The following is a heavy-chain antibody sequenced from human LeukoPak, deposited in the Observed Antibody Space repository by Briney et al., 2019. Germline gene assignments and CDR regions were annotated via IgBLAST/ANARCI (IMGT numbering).Heavy chain of an antibody. J-gene: IGHJ4*02. CDR2: IYTSGST. Sequence: PSETLSLTCTVSGGSISSGSYYWSWIRQPAGKGLEWIGRIYTSGSTNYNPSLKSRVTISVDMSKNQFSLKLSSVTAADTAVYYCARERGIAAAGYDYWGQGTLVTVSS. CDR3: ARERGIAAAGYDY. CDR1: GGSISSGSYY. D-gene: IGHD6-13*01. V-gene: IGHV4-61*02.